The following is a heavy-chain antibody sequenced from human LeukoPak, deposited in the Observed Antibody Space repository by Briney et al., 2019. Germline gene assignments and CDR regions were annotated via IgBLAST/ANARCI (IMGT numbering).Heavy chain of an antibody. CDR3: AKEGYYYDSSGYYSY. CDR1: GFTFSSYA. J-gene: IGHJ4*02. CDR2: ISGSGSST. V-gene: IGHV3-23*01. Sequence: GGSLRLPCAASGFTFSSYAMSWVRQAPGKGLEWVSAISGSGSSTYYADSVKGRFTISRDNSKNTLYLQMNSLRAEDTAVYYCAKEGYYYDSSGYYSYWGQGTLVTVSS. D-gene: IGHD3-22*01.